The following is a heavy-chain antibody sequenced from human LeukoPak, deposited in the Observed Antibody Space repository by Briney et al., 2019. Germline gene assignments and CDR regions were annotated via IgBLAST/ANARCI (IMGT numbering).Heavy chain of an antibody. CDR2: INHSGST. CDR3: ARGPDLWYYDSSGDFGFDY. V-gene: IGHV4-34*01. CDR1: GGSFSGYY. J-gene: IGHJ4*02. Sequence: PSETLSLTCAVYGGSFSGYYWSWIRQPPGKGLEWIGEINHSGSTNYNPSLKSRVTISVDTSKNQFSLKLSSVTAADTAVYYCARGPDLWYYDSSGDFGFDYWGQGTLVTVSS. D-gene: IGHD3-22*01.